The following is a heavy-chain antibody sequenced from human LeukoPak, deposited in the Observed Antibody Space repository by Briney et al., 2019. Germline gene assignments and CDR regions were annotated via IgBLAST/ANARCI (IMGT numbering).Heavy chain of an antibody. D-gene: IGHD3-3*01. Sequence: GGSLRLSCAASGFTFSSYSMNWVRQAPGKGLEWVSSISSSSSYIYNADSVKGRFTISRDNAKNSLYLQMNSLRAEDTAVYYCARGDDDVWSGYYLYYYYYGMDVWGQGTTVTVSS. CDR3: ARGDDDVWSGYYLYYYYYGMDV. J-gene: IGHJ6*02. CDR2: ISSSSSYI. CDR1: GFTFSSYS. V-gene: IGHV3-21*01.